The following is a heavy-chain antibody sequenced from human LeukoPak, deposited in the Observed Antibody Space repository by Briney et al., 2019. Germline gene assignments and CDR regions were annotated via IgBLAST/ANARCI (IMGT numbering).Heavy chain of an antibody. J-gene: IGHJ4*02. V-gene: IGHV3-33*01. CDR1: GFSFSSYG. CDR2: IWYDVANK. Sequence: GGSLRLSCAAAGFSFSSYGMHWVRQAPGKGLEWVVVIWYDVANKYYADSVIGRFTISRDNSKNTLYLQMNSLRAEDTAVYYCARDQRGFSYSKYYFDYWGQGTLVTVSS. CDR3: ARDQRGFSYSKYYFDY. D-gene: IGHD5-18*01.